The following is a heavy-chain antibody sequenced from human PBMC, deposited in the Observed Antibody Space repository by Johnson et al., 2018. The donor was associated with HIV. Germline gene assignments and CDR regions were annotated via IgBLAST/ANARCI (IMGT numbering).Heavy chain of an antibody. J-gene: IGHJ3*02. CDR2: ISYDGRNK. D-gene: IGHD6-13*01. CDR3: ARGGQLARTHAFDI. V-gene: IGHV3-30*14. Sequence: QEKLVESGGGLVQPGGSLRLSCAASGFTFSSYAMHWVSQAPGKGLEWVAVISYDGRNKYYADSAKGGFTISRDNSKTTVYLQMNSLRAEDTAVYYCARGGQLARTHAFDIWGQGTMVTVSS. CDR1: GFTFSSYA.